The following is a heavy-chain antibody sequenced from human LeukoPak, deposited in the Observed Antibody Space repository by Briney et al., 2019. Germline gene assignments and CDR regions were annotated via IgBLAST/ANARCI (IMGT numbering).Heavy chain of an antibody. V-gene: IGHV3-30*01. J-gene: IGHJ4*02. Sequence: GGSLRLSCAASGFTFSNYAMHWVRQAPGKGLEWVSLISSGGTYEYYADSVKGRFTISRDNSKSTLYLQLNSLRAEDTAVYYCARDSTYYYDSGSSGPHYFDNWGQGTLSPSPQ. CDR1: GFTFSNYA. D-gene: IGHD3-10*01. CDR2: ISSGGTYE. CDR3: ARDSTYYYDSGSSGPHYFDN.